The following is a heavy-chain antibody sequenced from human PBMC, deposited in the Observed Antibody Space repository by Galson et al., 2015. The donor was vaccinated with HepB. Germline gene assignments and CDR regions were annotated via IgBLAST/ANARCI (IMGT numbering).Heavy chain of an antibody. Sequence: SLRLSCAASGFTLSNYGMQWVRQAPGKGLEWVAIIWSDGISKYYVDSVKGRFTISRDNSKNTLYLQMNSLTAEDTAVYYCARVIGSGWYVDYWGQGTLVTVSS. D-gene: IGHD6-19*01. J-gene: IGHJ4*02. CDR3: ARVIGSGWYVDY. CDR2: IWSDGISK. V-gene: IGHV3-33*01. CDR1: GFTLSNYG.